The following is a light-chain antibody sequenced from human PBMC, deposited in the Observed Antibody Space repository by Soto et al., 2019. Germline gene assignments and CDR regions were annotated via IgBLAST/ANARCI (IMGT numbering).Light chain of an antibody. Sequence: EIVLRQSPAALAWSAGERSTLSCRASQSVSSSYLAWYQQKPGQAPRLLIYGASSRATGIPDRFSGSGSGTDFTLTISRLEPEDFAVYYCQQYGSSRTFGQGTKV. V-gene: IGKV3-20*01. CDR3: QQYGSSRT. J-gene: IGKJ1*01. CDR2: GAS. CDR1: QSVSSSY.